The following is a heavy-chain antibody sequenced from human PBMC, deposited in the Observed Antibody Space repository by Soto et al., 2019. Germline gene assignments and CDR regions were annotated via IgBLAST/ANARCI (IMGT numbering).Heavy chain of an antibody. CDR1: GYTFSTYW. Sequence: VESLKISCNGSGYTFSTYWIAWVRQMPGKGLEWMGIIYPGDSDTKYSPAFQGQVTISADKSINTAYLQWTSLEASDTAMYYCARKFAPEFFDSWGQGTLVTVSS. J-gene: IGHJ4*02. CDR3: ARKFAPEFFDS. D-gene: IGHD3-10*01. V-gene: IGHV5-51*01. CDR2: IYPGDSDT.